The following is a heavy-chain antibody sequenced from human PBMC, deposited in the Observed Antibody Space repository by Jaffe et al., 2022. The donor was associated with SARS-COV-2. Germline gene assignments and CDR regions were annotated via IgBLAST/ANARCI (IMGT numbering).Heavy chain of an antibody. Sequence: EVQLVESGGGLIQPGGSLRLSCAASGFTVSSNYMSWVRQAPGKGLEWVSVIYSGGSTYYADSVKGRFTISRDNSKNTLYLQMNSLRAEDTAVYYCARDRGSSWSYYYYGMDVWGQGTTVTVSS. D-gene: IGHD6-13*01. J-gene: IGHJ6*02. CDR2: IYSGGST. V-gene: IGHV3-53*01. CDR1: GFTVSSNY. CDR3: ARDRGSSWSYYYYGMDV.